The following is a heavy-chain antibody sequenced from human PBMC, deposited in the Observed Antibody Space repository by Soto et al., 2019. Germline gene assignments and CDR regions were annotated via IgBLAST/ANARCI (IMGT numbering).Heavy chain of an antibody. CDR2: ISSSSSYT. Sequence: QVQLVESGGGLVKPGGSLRLSCAASGFTFSDYYMSWIRQAPGKGLEWVSYISSSSSYTNYADSVKGRFTISRDNAKNSLYLQMNSLRAEDTAVYYCARVPGIAAAGIQGDGYGMDVWGQGTTVTVSS. V-gene: IGHV3-11*06. D-gene: IGHD6-13*01. CDR3: ARVPGIAAAGIQGDGYGMDV. CDR1: GFTFSDYY. J-gene: IGHJ6*02.